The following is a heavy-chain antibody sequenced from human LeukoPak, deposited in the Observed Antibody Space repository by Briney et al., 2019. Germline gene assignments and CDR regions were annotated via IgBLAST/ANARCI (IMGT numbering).Heavy chain of an antibody. V-gene: IGHV3-23*01. D-gene: IGHD1-26*01. CDR3: AKGGNSGSYAPFDY. J-gene: IGHJ4*02. CDR2: ISGSGGST. CDR1: GFTFSSYA. Sequence: GGSLRLSCAASGFTFSSYAMSWVRQAPGKGLEWVSAISGSGGSTYYADSVKGRFTISRENSRHTLYLQMNSLTAEDPVVYYCAKGGNSGSYAPFDYWGQGTLVAVSS.